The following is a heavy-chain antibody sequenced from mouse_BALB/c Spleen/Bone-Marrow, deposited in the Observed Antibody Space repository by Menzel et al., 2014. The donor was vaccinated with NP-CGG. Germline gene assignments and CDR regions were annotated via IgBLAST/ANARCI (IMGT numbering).Heavy chain of an antibody. J-gene: IGHJ4*01. CDR3: ARWDATAMDY. CDR1: GYTFRNSW. Sequence: VKLVESGAELMKPGASVKISCEATGYTFRNSWIEWVKQRPGHGLEWIGEILPGRGSTNYNEKFKGKATFTSDTSSNTAYMQLSSLTSEDSAVYYCARWDATAMDYWGQGTSVTVSS. D-gene: IGHD1-2*01. CDR2: ILPGRGST. V-gene: IGHV1-9*01.